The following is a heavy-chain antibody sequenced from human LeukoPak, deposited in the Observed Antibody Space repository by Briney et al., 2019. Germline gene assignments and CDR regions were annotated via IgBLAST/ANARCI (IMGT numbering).Heavy chain of an antibody. D-gene: IGHD3-3*01. Sequence: GGSLRLSCAASGFTFSSYAMHWVRQAPGKGLGYVSGISSNGGNTYYADSVKGRFTISRDNSNNTLYLQMSSLRGEDTAVYYCVKATNYDFWSVGMDVWGQGTTVTVSS. CDR3: VKATNYDFWSVGMDV. CDR1: GFTFSSYA. CDR2: ISSNGGNT. J-gene: IGHJ6*02. V-gene: IGHV3-64D*06.